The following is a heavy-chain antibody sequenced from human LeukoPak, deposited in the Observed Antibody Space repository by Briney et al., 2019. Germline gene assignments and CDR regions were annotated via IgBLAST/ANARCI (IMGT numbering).Heavy chain of an antibody. V-gene: IGHV1-8*01. Sequence: GASVKVSCKASGYTFTSYDINWVRQATGQGLEWMGWMNPNSGNTGYARKFQGRVTMTRNTSISTAYMELSSLRSEDTAVYYCARGRGSIYCSSTSCRSEPYNWFDPWGQGTLVTVSS. CDR2: MNPNSGNT. J-gene: IGHJ5*02. CDR3: ARGRGSIYCSSTSCRSEPYNWFDP. D-gene: IGHD2-2*01. CDR1: GYTFTSYD.